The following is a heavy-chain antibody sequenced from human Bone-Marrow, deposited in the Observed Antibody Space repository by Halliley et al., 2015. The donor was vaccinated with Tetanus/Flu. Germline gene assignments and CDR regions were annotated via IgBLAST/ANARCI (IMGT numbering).Heavy chain of an antibody. CDR2: VYFPGTP. D-gene: IGHD6-19*01. Sequence: FVYFPGTPNYNPPLRSRVTISVDRSKNQFSLKLTSVTAADTAVYFCARTRKQWLQSFYYGMDVWGQGTTVPVSS. CDR3: ARTRKQWLQSFYYGMDV. V-gene: IGHV4-59*01. J-gene: IGHJ6*02.